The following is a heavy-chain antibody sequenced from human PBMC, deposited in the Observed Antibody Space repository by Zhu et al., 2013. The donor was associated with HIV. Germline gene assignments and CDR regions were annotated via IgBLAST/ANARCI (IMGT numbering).Heavy chain of an antibody. V-gene: IGHV1-18*04. CDR2: ISTYNGDT. J-gene: IGHJ5*02. D-gene: IGHD2-15*01. CDR3: ARDLVRIVVVVAAGPNWFDP. CDR1: GYTFTSYG. Sequence: QVQLVQSGAEVKKPGASVKVSCKASGYTFTSYGISWVRQAPGQGLEWMGWISTYNGDTKYEQKLQGRVTMTTDTSTSTAHMELRSLTSDDTAVYYCARDLVRIVVVVAAGPNWFDPWGRGNPWXPSPQ.